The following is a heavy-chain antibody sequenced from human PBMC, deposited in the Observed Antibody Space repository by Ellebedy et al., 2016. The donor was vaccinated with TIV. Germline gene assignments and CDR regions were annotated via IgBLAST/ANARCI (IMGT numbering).Heavy chain of an antibody. CDR2: INPSGGST. Sequence: ASVKVSCXASGYTFTSYYMHWVRQAPGQGLECMGIINPSGGSTSYAQKFQGRVTMTRDTSTSTVYMELSSLRSEDTAVYYCARDRHVVVPAAINDYYYYGMDVWGQGTTVTVSS. D-gene: IGHD2-2*01. V-gene: IGHV1-46*01. J-gene: IGHJ6*02. CDR3: ARDRHVVVPAAINDYYYYGMDV. CDR1: GYTFTSYY.